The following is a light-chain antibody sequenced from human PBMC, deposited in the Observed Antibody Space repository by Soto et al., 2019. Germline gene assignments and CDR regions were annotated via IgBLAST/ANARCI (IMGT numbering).Light chain of an antibody. V-gene: IGLV2-14*01. CDR3: SSYTSSLYV. Sequence: QSVLTQPPSVSGAPGQRVTISCTGTSSDVGGYDYVSWYQQHPGEAPKLMIYEVSNRPSGVSNRFSGSKSGNTASLTISGLQAEDEADYYCSSYTSSLYVFGTGTKVTVL. J-gene: IGLJ1*01. CDR1: SSDVGGYDY. CDR2: EVS.